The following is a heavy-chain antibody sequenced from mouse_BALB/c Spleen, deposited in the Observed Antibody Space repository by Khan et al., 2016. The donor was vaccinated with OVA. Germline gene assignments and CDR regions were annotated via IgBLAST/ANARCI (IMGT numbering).Heavy chain of an antibody. V-gene: IGHV1-87*01. J-gene: IGHJ2*01. D-gene: IGHD1-1*01. Sequence: QVQLQQSGTELARPGASVNLSCKASGYTFTGYWMQWVKQRPGQGLEWIGAIYPGDGNTRYTQKFKGKATLTADKSSSTAYMQRSSVASEDSAVYYCARGGITTGYFDYWGQGTTLTVSS. CDR2: IYPGDGNT. CDR3: ARGGITTGYFDY. CDR1: GYTFTGYW.